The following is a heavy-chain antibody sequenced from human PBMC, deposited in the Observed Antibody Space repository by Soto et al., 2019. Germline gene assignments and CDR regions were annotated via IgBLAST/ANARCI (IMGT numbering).Heavy chain of an antibody. V-gene: IGHV4-39*01. CDR3: ARHTESSRDYGLYNWFDP. Sequence: PSETLSLTCTVSGGSISSSSYYWGWIRQPPGKGLEWIGSIYYSGSTYCNPSLKSRVTISVDTSKNQFSLKLSSVTAADTAVYYCARHTESSRDYGLYNWFDPWGQGTLVTVSS. CDR2: IYYSGST. CDR1: GGSISSSSYY. D-gene: IGHD4-17*01. J-gene: IGHJ5*02.